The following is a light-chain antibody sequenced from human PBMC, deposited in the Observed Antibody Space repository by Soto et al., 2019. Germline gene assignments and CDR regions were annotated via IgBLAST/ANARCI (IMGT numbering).Light chain of an antibody. CDR2: KSS. CDR3: QKYNRVPWT. Sequence: DTQMTQSPSSLSASLGDRVTITCRASQGISDYLAWYQQKPGKAPKLLIYKSSTLQSGVPSRFSGSGSGTDFTLTISGLQPEDIATYYCQKYNRVPWTFGQGTKVEIK. V-gene: IGKV1-27*01. J-gene: IGKJ1*01. CDR1: QGISDY.